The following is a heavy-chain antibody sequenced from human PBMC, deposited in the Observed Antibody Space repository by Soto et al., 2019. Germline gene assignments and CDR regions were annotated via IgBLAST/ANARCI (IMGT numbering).Heavy chain of an antibody. Sequence: QVQLQESGPGLVKPSETLSLTCTVSGGSISSYYWSWIRQPPGKGLEWIGYIYYSGSTNYNPSLTSRGNISVDTSKIQFSLMRSSVTAADTAVYYCARRYCWNFDYWGQGTLVTVSS. CDR1: GGSISSYY. CDR2: IYYSGST. V-gene: IGHV4-59*08. J-gene: IGHJ4*02. D-gene: IGHD2-21*01. CDR3: ARRYCWNFDY.